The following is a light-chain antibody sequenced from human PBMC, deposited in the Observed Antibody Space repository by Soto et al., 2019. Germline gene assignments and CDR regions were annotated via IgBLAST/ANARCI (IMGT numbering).Light chain of an antibody. V-gene: IGLV2-14*01. CDR1: SSDVGGYNY. CDR3: TSSTSGSLYV. CDR2: NVS. Sequence: QSVLTQAASVSGSPGQSITISRTGTSSDVGGYNYVSWHQQFPGKVPKLLIYNVSNRPSGVSNRFSGSKSGNTASLTISGLQAEDEADYFCTSSTSGSLYVFGTGTKVTVL. J-gene: IGLJ1*01.